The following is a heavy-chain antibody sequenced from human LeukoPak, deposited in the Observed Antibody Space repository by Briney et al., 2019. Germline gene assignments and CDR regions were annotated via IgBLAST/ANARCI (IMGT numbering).Heavy chain of an antibody. CDR2: IKQDGSEK. J-gene: IGHJ4*02. D-gene: IGHD6-19*01. CDR3: ARSPYTSGWYGVGY. CDR1: GFTFSSYW. Sequence: TGGSLRLSCAASGFTFSSYWMSWVRQAPGKGLEWVANIKQDGSEKYYVDSVKGRFTISRDNAKNSLYLQLNSQRAEDTAVYYCARSPYTSGWYGVGYWGQGTLVTVSS. V-gene: IGHV3-7*01.